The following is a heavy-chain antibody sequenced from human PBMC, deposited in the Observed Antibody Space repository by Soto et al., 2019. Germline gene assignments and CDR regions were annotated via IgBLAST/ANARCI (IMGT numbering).Heavy chain of an antibody. CDR3: ARAGSYDYGDYAAGEYYYYMDV. D-gene: IGHD4-17*01. Sequence: ASVKVSCNASGYTFTGYYMHLVRQAPGQGLEWMGWINPNSGGTNYAQKFQGWVTMTRDTSISTAYMELSRLRSDDTAVYYCARAGSYDYGDYAAGEYYYYMDVWGKGTTVTVSS. V-gene: IGHV1-2*04. CDR1: GYTFTGYY. J-gene: IGHJ6*03. CDR2: INPNSGGT.